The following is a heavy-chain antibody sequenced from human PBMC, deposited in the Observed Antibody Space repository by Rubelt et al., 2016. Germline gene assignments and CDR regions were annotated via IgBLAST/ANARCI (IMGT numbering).Heavy chain of an antibody. CDR2: INPNSGGT. Sequence: QVQLVQSGAEVKKPGASVKVSCKASGYTFTSYYMHWVRQAPGQGLEWMGWINPNSGGTNYAQKLQGRVTMTTETTTSTAYMELRSLRSDDTAVYYGASMYSSSWYRGWFDPWGQGTLVTVSS. CDR1: GYTFTSYY. J-gene: IGHJ5*02. CDR3: ASMYSSSWYRGWFDP. V-gene: IGHV1-2*02. D-gene: IGHD6-13*01.